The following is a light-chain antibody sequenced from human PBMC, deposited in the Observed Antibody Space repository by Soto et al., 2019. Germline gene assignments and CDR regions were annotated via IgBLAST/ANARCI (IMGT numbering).Light chain of an antibody. CDR3: QSYDRSLSGYV. V-gene: IGLV1-40*01. CDR1: SSNIGAGYD. J-gene: IGLJ1*01. Sequence: LTQPASGSGSPGQTVTLSYPGSSSNIGAGYDVHWYQQLPGTAPKLLIYGNSNRPSGVPDRFSGSKSGTSASLAITGLQAEDEADYYCQSYDRSLSGYVFGSGTKVTVL. CDR2: GNS.